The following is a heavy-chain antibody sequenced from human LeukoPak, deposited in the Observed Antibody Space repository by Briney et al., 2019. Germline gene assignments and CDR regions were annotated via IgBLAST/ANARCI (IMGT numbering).Heavy chain of an antibody. Sequence: SGGSLRLSCAASGFTVSSNYMSWVRQAPGEGLEWVSVIYRGDSTYYADSVKGRFTISRDNSKNTLYLQMNSLRAEDTAVYYCASEIIFGSFDYWGQGTLVTVSS. D-gene: IGHD3-3*01. CDR2: IYRGDST. CDR3: ASEIIFGSFDY. J-gene: IGHJ4*02. V-gene: IGHV3-53*05. CDR1: GFTVSSNY.